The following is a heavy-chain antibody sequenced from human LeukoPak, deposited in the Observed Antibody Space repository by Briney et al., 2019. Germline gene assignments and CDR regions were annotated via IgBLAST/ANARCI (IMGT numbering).Heavy chain of an antibody. CDR3: ARDKGTVATYYYYYMDV. CDR1: GYTFNSYG. V-gene: IGHV1-18*01. Sequence: ASVKVSCKASGYTFNSYGISWVRQAPGQGLEWMGWISAHNGNTTYEEKVQGRVTMTTDTSTSTAYMELRSLRSDDTAVYYCARDKGTVATYYYYYMDVWGKGTTVTVSS. J-gene: IGHJ6*03. D-gene: IGHD6-19*01. CDR2: ISAHNGNT.